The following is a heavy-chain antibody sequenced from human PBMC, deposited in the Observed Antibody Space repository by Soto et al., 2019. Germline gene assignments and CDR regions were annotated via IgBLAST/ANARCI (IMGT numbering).Heavy chain of an antibody. CDR3: SRSGYSSRWYRGWAYYYGMDV. V-gene: IGHV1-2*04. CDR1: GYTFTGYY. D-gene: IGHD6-19*01. Sequence: ASVKVSCNASGYTFTGYYMHWVRQAPGQGLQLMGCINPNSGGTNYAPKFQSCGTMTRDTSISTAYIELSRLRSDDTAVFYCSRSGYSSRWYRGWAYYYGMDVWGLGTRVTFSS. CDR2: INPNSGGT. J-gene: IGHJ6*02.